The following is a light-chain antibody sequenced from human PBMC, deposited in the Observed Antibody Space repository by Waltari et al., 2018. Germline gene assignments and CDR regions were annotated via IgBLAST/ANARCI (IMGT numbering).Light chain of an antibody. Sequence: QSALTQPRSVSGSPGQSVTISCTGTSSDVGDYSSVSWYQKYPGNAPKIMIYDVSRRPPGVPDRFSGSRSGNAASLTISGLKAEDEAEYYCCSYAAKNWVFGGGTKLTVL. J-gene: IGLJ3*02. V-gene: IGLV2-11*01. CDR2: DVS. CDR1: SSDVGDYSS. CDR3: CSYAAKNWV.